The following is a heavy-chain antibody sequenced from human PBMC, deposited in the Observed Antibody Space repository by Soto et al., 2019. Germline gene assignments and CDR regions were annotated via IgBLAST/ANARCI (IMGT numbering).Heavy chain of an antibody. V-gene: IGHV3-23*01. Sequence: GGSLRLSCAASGFTFSSYAMTWVRQAPGKGLEWVSAISGSGGSTYYADSVKGRFTISRDNSKNTLFLQMNSLRAEATAVYYCAKVPHHQLLVFLDYWGQGTLVTVSS. J-gene: IGHJ4*02. D-gene: IGHD2-2*01. CDR3: AKVPHHQLLVFLDY. CDR2: ISGSGGST. CDR1: GFTFSSYA.